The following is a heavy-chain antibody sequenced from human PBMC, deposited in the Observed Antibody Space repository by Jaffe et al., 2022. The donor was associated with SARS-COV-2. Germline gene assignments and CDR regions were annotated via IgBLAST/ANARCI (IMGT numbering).Heavy chain of an antibody. J-gene: IGHJ4*02. CDR3: ARDGGGGYNKLDY. V-gene: IGHV4-31*03. D-gene: IGHD5-12*01. CDR1: GDSISSGDYY. Sequence: QVQLQESGPGLVKPSQTLSLTCIVSGDSISSGDYYWTWIRQHPGKGLEWIGYIFFSGSTFYNPSLESRLTISVDTSKNQFSLKLSSVTAADTAVYYCARDGGGGYNKLDYWGQGTLVTVSS. CDR2: IFFSGST.